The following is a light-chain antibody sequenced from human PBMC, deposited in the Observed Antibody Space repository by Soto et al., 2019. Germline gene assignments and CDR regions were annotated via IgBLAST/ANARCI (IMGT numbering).Light chain of an antibody. CDR1: QSVNDY. J-gene: IGKJ2*01. Sequence: EIVLTQSPATLSLSPGERATLSCRASQSVNDYLAWYQQKPGHAPRLLIYGASNRATGIPLRFSGSGSGTAFTLTISSLEPEDFAVYYCQHRGRWPRTFGQGTKLEIK. V-gene: IGKV3-11*01. CDR3: QHRGRWPRT. CDR2: GAS.